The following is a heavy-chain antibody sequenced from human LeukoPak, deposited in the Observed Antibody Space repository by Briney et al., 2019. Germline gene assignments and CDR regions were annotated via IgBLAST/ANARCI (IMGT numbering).Heavy chain of an antibody. D-gene: IGHD3-16*01. V-gene: IGHV3-7*01. Sequence: PGGSLRLSCAASGFTFSSYWMSWVRQAPGKGLEWVAKIKQDGSEKYYVDSVKGRFTISRDNAKNSLYLQMNSLRAEDTAVYYCARDYGPHYYYGMDVWGQGTTVTVSS. CDR3: ARDYGPHYYYGMDV. J-gene: IGHJ6*02. CDR1: GFTFSSYW. CDR2: IKQDGSEK.